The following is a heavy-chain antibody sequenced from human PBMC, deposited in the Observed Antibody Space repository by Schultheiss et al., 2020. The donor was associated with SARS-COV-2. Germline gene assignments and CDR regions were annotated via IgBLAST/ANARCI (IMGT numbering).Heavy chain of an antibody. V-gene: IGHV3-74*01. Sequence: GGSLRLSCAASGFTFSSYWMHWVRQAPGKGLVWVSRINSDGSSTSYADSVKGRFTISRDSARNSVYLHLNSLRVEDTAVYYCARGGEALDYWGQGTLVTVSS. CDR3: ARGGEALDY. J-gene: IGHJ4*02. CDR2: INSDGSST. D-gene: IGHD3-16*01. CDR1: GFTFSSYW.